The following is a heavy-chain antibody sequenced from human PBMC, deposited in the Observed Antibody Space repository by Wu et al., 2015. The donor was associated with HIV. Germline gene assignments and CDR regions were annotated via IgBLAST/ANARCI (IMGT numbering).Heavy chain of an antibody. Sequence: QVHLVQSGAEVKKPGSSVKVSCKASGGTFNNYVINWVRQAPGEGLEWMGRITPLFGRPNYAQRFQGRVTITADGSTSTASMEPSSLQSEDTAVYYCAKTNRIVTNGIDFYHYYGMDVWGQGTTVTVS. D-gene: IGHD1-1*01. CDR1: GGTFNNYV. CDR3: AKTNRIVTNGIDFYHYYGMDV. CDR2: ITPLFGRP. J-gene: IGHJ6*02. V-gene: IGHV1-69*13.